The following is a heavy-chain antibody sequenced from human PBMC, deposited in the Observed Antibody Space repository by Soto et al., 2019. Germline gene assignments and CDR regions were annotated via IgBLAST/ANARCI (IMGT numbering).Heavy chain of an antibody. CDR1: GFTFRTYA. CDR2: ISGSGTST. D-gene: IGHD5-12*01. V-gene: IGHV3-23*01. Sequence: EVQLLESGGGVVQPGGSLRLSCAASGFTFRTYALRWVRQTPGKGLEWVSGISGSGTSTYYADSVKGRFTISRDTCKNKLYLQVNSLRAEYTAVYSCANGEGALATINVEVHWGQGTLVTVSS. J-gene: IGHJ4*02. CDR3: ANGEGALATINVEVH.